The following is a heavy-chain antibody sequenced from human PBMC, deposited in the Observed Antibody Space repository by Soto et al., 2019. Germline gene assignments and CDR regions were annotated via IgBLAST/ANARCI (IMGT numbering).Heavy chain of an antibody. V-gene: IGHV4-4*07. J-gene: IGHJ5*02. Sequence: SETLSLTCTVSGGAINSYYWTWIRQPAGKGLEWIGRIYSSGSTKYNPSLQSRVTMSLDTSKNQFSLRLTSVTAADTALYYCARGQRFSDWFDPWGQGTLVTVS. D-gene: IGHD3-3*01. CDR1: GGAINSYY. CDR3: ARGQRFSDWFDP. CDR2: IYSSGST.